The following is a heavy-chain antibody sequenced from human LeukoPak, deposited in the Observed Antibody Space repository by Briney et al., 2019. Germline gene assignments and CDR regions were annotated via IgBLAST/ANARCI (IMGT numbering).Heavy chain of an antibody. D-gene: IGHD2-2*03. CDR1: GGSISSSSYY. J-gene: IGHJ2*01. Sequence: PSETLSLTCTVSGGSISSSSYYWGWIRQPPGKGLEWIGSSYYSGCTYYNPSIKSRVTISVDTSKNQFSLKLSSATAAHTAVYYCARRWIFDLWGRGTLVTVSS. CDR3: ARRWIFDL. CDR2: SYYSGCT. V-gene: IGHV4-39*01.